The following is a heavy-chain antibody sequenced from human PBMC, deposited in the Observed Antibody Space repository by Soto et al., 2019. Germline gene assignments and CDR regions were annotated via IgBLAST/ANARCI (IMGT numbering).Heavy chain of an antibody. CDR1: GFSFVNYA. CDR2: LSGSGTST. D-gene: IGHD6-19*01. Sequence: GGSLRLSCAASGFSFVNYAMNWVRQAPGKGLEWVSGLSGSGTSTCYADSVKGRFTISRDNSRDTLFLQMNSLTADDTAVYYCAKATTNGGWFNPFDSWGQGALVTVSS. CDR3: AKATTNGGWFNPFDS. J-gene: IGHJ4*02. V-gene: IGHV3-23*01.